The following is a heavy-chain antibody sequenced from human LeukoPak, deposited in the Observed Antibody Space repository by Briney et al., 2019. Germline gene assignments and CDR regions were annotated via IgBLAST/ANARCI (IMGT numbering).Heavy chain of an antibody. CDR3: AKDKGIAAAGLIDY. CDR1: GSTFDDYA. Sequence: GRSLRLSCAASGSTFDDYAMHWVRQAPGKGLEWVSGISWNSGSIGYADSVKGRFTISRDNAKNSLYLQMNSLRAEDTALYYCAKDKGIAAAGLIDYWGQGTLVTVSS. D-gene: IGHD6-13*01. V-gene: IGHV3-9*01. J-gene: IGHJ4*02. CDR2: ISWNSGSI.